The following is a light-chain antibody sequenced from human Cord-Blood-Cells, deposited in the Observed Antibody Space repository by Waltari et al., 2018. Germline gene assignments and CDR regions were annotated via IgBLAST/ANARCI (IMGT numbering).Light chain of an antibody. V-gene: IGKV1-33*01. J-gene: IGKJ3*01. CDR1: QDISNY. CDR2: DAS. Sequence: DIQMTQSPSSLSASVGDRVTITCQASQDISNYLNWYQQKPGKAPKLLIYDASNLETGVPSRFSGSGSVTDFTFTISSLQPEDIATYYCQQYDNLPLFFGPGTKVDIK. CDR3: QQYDNLPLF.